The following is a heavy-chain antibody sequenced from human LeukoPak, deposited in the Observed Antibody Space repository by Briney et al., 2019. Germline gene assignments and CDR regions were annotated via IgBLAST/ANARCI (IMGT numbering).Heavy chain of an antibody. V-gene: IGHV3-23*01. Sequence: GGSLRLSCAASGFTFSSYAMSWVRQAPGKGLEWVSATSGSGGATYYADSVKGRFTISRDNSKNTLYLKMNSLRAEDTAIYYCAKSATGTTSNWFDPWGQGTLVTVSS. CDR2: TSGSGGAT. D-gene: IGHD1-7*01. CDR3: AKSATGTTSNWFDP. J-gene: IGHJ5*02. CDR1: GFTFSSYA.